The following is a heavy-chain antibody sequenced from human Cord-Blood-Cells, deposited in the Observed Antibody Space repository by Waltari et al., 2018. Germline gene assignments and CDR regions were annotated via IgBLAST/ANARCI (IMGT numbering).Heavy chain of an antibody. D-gene: IGHD2-2*01. J-gene: IGHJ4*02. Sequence: FTFSNAWMSWVRQAPGKGLEWVGRIKSKTDGGTTDYAAPVKGRFTISRDDSKNTLYLQMNSLKTEDTAVYYCTTEFGYCSSTSCYAFDYWGQGTLVTVSS. V-gene: IGHV3-15*01. CDR3: TTEFGYCSSTSCYAFDY. CDR2: IKSKTDGGTT. CDR1: FTFSNAW.